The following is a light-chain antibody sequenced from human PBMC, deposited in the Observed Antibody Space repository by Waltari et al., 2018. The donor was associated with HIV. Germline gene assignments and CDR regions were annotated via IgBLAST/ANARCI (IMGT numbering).Light chain of an antibody. V-gene: IGKV2-28*01. CDR2: LGS. CDR1: QSLLHSNGYSY. Sequence: DIVMTQSPLSLPVTPGEPASLSCRSSQSLLHSNGYSYLDWYLQKPGQSPQLLIYLGSNRASGVPDRFSGSGSGTDFTLKISRVEAEDAGMYYCMQGRQTPQVTFGGGTKVEIK. CDR3: MQGRQTPQVT. J-gene: IGKJ4*01.